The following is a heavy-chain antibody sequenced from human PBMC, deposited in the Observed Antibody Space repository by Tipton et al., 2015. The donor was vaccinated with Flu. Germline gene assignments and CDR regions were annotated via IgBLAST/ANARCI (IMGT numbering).Heavy chain of an antibody. CDR2: IYHSGTT. Sequence: LRLSCSVSGYSIRSAYYWGWVRRPPGKGLEWIGIIYHSGTTYYNPSLKSRLTISVDTSKNQFSLRLSSVTAADTAVYYCARHTGDSVRGVIDYWGQGTPVTVSS. CDR3: ARHTGDSVRGVIDY. J-gene: IGHJ4*02. CDR1: GYSIRSAYY. D-gene: IGHD3-10*02. V-gene: IGHV4-38-2*01.